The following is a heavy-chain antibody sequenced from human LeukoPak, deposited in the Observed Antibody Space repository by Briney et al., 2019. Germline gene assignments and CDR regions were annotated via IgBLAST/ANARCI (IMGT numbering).Heavy chain of an antibody. Sequence: SETLSLTCAVYGGSFSGYYWNWIRQPPGKGLEWIGEINHSESTDYNPSLKSRVTISVDTSKNQFSLKLSSVTAADTAVYYCARGVDYGDYLDYWGQGTLVTVSS. CDR2: INHSEST. CDR3: ARGVDYGDYLDY. V-gene: IGHV4-34*01. D-gene: IGHD4-17*01. J-gene: IGHJ4*02. CDR1: GGSFSGYY.